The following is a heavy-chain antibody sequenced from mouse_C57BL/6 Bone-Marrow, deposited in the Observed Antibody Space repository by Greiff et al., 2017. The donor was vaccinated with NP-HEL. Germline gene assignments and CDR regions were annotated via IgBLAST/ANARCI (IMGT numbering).Heavy chain of an antibody. D-gene: IGHD2-5*01. CDR3: ARYSNYVYAMDY. Sequence: DVHLVESGGGLVQPGESLKLSCESNEYEFPSHDMSWVRKTPEKRLELVAAINSDGGSTYYPDTMERRFIISRDNTKKTLYLQMSSLRSEDTALYYCARYSNYVYAMDYWGQGTSVTVSS. CDR1: EYEFPSHD. J-gene: IGHJ4*01. CDR2: INSDGGST. V-gene: IGHV5-2*01.